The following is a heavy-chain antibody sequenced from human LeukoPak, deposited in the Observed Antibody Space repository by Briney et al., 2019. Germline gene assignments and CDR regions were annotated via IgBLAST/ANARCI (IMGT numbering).Heavy chain of an antibody. CDR1: GFTFSSYW. D-gene: IGHD3-10*01. J-gene: IGHJ5*02. CDR2: IKQDGSEK. Sequence: QPGGSLRLSCAASGFTFSSYWMSWVRQAPGKGLEWVANIKQDGSEKYYVDSVKGRFTISRDNAKNSLYLQMNSLRAEDTAVYYCARDWAPMVRDSRFDPWGQGTLVTVSS. V-gene: IGHV3-7*03. CDR3: ARDWAPMVRDSRFDP.